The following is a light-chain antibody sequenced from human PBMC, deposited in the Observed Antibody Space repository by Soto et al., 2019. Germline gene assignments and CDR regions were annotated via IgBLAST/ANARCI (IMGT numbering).Light chain of an antibody. CDR2: DAS. CDR1: QTVRSIY. J-gene: IGKJ1*01. V-gene: IGKV3-20*01. Sequence: DIVLTQSPGTLSLSPGERATLSCRASQTVRSIYLAWYQKKPGKAPRPLIYDASSRAAGIPDRFGGSGSGTDFTLAISILHAEDFAVYYCHQYASSSWTFGQGTKVDIK. CDR3: HQYASSSWT.